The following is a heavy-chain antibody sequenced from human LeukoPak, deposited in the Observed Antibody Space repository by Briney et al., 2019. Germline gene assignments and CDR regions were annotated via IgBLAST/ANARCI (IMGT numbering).Heavy chain of an antibody. CDR1: GYDFTKSW. CDR2: IYPGDSDT. CDR3: ARGATISSWFDP. J-gene: IGHJ5*02. V-gene: IGHV5-51*01. Sequence: GESLKISCEASGYDFTKSWIGWVRQMPGKGLEWMGIIYPGDSDTRYSPSFQGLVTISADKSINTAYLRWSSLKASDTAMYYCARGATISSWFDPWGQGTLVTVSS. D-gene: IGHD5-12*01.